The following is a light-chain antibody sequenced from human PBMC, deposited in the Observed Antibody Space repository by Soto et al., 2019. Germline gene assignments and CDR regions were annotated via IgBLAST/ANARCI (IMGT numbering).Light chain of an antibody. CDR3: QVRTNWSIA. CDR1: QSVSSY. J-gene: IGKJ5*01. Sequence: EIVLTQYAGTLSLSPGERATLSCRASQSVSSYLAWYQQTPGQAPRLLIYDASNRATGIPARFSDTGSGTDFTLTINNLEPEDFAVYYCQVRTNWSIAFGRGTRLEIK. CDR2: DAS. V-gene: IGKV3-11*01.